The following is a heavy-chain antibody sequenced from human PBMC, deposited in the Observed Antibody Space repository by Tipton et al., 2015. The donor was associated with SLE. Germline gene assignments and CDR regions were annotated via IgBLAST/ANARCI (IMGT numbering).Heavy chain of an antibody. CDR1: GGSFGGYY. D-gene: IGHD3-10*01. CDR3: ARGSRGVGFDV. J-gene: IGHJ6*02. Sequence: LRLSCSIYGGSFGGYYWSWIRQPPGKGLEWIGEINHGGSTNYNPSLQSRVTISVDTSKNQFSLNLYSVTAADTAVYYCARGSRGVGFDVWGHGTTVIVSS. CDR2: INHGGST. V-gene: IGHV4-34*01.